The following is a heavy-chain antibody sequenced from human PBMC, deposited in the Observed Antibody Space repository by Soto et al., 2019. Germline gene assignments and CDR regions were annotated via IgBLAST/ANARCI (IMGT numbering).Heavy chain of an antibody. J-gene: IGHJ4*02. Sequence: GESLKISCRGSGYSFTSYWIGWVRQMPGKGLGLVGIIYPGDSDTRYSPSFQGQVTISADKSISTAYLQWSSLKASDTAMYYCARNYYDSSGPTLDYWGQGTLVTVSS. CDR3: ARNYYDSSGPTLDY. V-gene: IGHV5-51*01. D-gene: IGHD3-22*01. CDR1: GYSFTSYW. CDR2: IYPGDSDT.